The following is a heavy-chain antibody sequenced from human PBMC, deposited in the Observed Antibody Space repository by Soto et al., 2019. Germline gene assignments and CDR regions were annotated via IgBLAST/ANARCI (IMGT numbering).Heavy chain of an antibody. CDR1: GFTFSSYA. D-gene: IGHD6-6*01. V-gene: IGHV3-23*01. Sequence: GGSLRLSCVASGFTFSSYAMSWVRQAPGKGLEWVSAIGASGFNTFYTDFVKGRFTISRDNSKDTLYLQLNSLRAEDTAIYYCARGIEYSSSSKICYWGQGTLVTVSS. CDR2: IGASGFNT. J-gene: IGHJ4*02. CDR3: ARGIEYSSSSKICY.